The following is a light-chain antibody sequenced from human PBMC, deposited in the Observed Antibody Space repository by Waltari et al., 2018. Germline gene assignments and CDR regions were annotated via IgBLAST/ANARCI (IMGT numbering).Light chain of an antibody. CDR1: NSDVGSYDL. CDR2: EVY. Sequence: QSALTQPASVSGSPGQSITISCTGTNSDVGSYDLISWHQQYPGKAPKLIIYEVYKSPSEVANRFSVSKSGNTASLTISGLQADDEADYYCCSYAGSGIYVFGTGSQVTVL. J-gene: IGLJ1*01. V-gene: IGLV2-23*02. CDR3: CSYAGSGIYV.